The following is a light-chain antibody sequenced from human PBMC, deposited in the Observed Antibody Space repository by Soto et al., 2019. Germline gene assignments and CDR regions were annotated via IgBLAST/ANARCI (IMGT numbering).Light chain of an antibody. CDR1: PSVSSD. CDR2: GAS. V-gene: IGKV3-15*01. CDR3: QQFYSGWT. Sequence: EIVMTQSPATLSVSPGKRATLSCRASPSVSSDLAWYQQKPGQAPSLLIYGASTRATGIPARFSGSGSGTEFTLTISSLQSEDFAVYYCQQFYSGWTFGQGTKVEI. J-gene: IGKJ1*01.